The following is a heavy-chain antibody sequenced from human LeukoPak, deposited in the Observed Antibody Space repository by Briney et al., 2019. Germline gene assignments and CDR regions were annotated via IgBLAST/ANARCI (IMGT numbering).Heavy chain of an antibody. J-gene: IGHJ5*02. V-gene: IGHV4-59*01. D-gene: IGHD4-17*01. CDR1: GGSISSYY. CDR2: VYYSGST. Sequence: PSETLSLTSTVSGGSISSYYWSWLPQPPGKGLEWMGYVYYSGSTNYNPYPKSRVTIFVDPSKNQFSLKLSSVTAADTAVYYCAKGGVYGDYVGDWFDPWGQGTLVTVSS. CDR3: AKGGVYGDYVGDWFDP.